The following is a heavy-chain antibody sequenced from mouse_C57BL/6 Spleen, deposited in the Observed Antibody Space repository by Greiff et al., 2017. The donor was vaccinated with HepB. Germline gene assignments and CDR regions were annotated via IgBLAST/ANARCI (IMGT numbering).Heavy chain of an antibody. CDR2: IWSGGST. D-gene: IGHD1-1*01. V-gene: IGHV2-2*01. CDR3: ARNGLITTVVATDWYFDV. CDR1: GFSLTSYG. J-gene: IGHJ1*03. Sequence: QVQLKESGPGLVQPSQSLSITCTVSGFSLTSYGVHWVRQSPGKGLEWLGVIWSGGSTDYNAAFISRLSISKDNSKSQVFFKMNSLQADDTAIYYCARNGLITTVVATDWYFDVWGTGTTVTVSS.